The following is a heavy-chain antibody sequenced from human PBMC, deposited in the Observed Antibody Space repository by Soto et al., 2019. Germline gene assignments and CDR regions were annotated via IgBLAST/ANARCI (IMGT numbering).Heavy chain of an antibody. CDR2: AHHSGRT. V-gene: IGHV4-4*02. J-gene: IGHJ4*02. Sequence: SETLSLTCTVSGDSMTSSNWWNWVRQPQGKGLEWIGEAHHSGRTNYNPSLRSRVTISVDKSQNHFSLQLTSVTAADTAVYYCARSEATALDYWGQGTLVTSPQ. CDR3: ARSEATALDY. CDR1: GDSMTSSNW.